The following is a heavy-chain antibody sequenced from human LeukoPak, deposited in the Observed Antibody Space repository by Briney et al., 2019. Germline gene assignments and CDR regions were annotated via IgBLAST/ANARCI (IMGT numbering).Heavy chain of an antibody. V-gene: IGHV4-31*03. Sequence: SETLSLTCTVSGGSISSGGYYWSWIRQHPGKGLEWIGYIYYSGSTYYNPPLKSRVTISVDTSKNQFSLKLSSVTAADTAVYYCARARDYGDYVDYWGQGTLVTVSS. CDR2: IYYSGST. CDR1: GGSISSGGYY. J-gene: IGHJ4*02. D-gene: IGHD4-17*01. CDR3: ARARDYGDYVDY.